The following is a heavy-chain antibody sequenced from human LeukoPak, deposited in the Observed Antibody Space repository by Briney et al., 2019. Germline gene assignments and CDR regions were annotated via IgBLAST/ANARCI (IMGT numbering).Heavy chain of an antibody. CDR3: ARECYGDYDWYFDL. J-gene: IGHJ2*01. Sequence: GGSLRLSCAASGFTFSSYSMNWVRQAPGKGLEWVSSISSSSSYIYYADSVKGRFTISRDNAKNSLHLQMNSLRAEDTAVYYYARECYGDYDWYFDLWGRGTLVTVSS. V-gene: IGHV3-21*01. CDR2: ISSSSSYI. CDR1: GFTFSSYS. D-gene: IGHD4-17*01.